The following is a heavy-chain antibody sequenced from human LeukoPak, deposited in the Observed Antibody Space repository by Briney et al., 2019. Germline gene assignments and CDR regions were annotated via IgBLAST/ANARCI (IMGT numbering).Heavy chain of an antibody. CDR1: GYSFATYW. Sequence: GESLKISCKGSGYSFATYWIAWVRRMPGKGLEWMGIIYPGDSDTRYSPSFQGQVTISADKSITTAYLQWSSLEASDTAIYFCARRGIVVPGSRNALDIWGQGTMVTISS. V-gene: IGHV5-51*01. CDR3: ARRGIVVPGSRNALDI. J-gene: IGHJ3*02. CDR2: IYPGDSDT. D-gene: IGHD6-19*01.